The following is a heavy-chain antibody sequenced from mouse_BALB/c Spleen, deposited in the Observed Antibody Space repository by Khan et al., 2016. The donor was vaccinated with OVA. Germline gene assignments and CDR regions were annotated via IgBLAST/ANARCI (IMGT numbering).Heavy chain of an antibody. D-gene: IGHD1-1*01. CDR2: IWGDGST. Sequence: QVQLKQSGPGLVAPSQSLAITCTVSGFSLTSYGVNWVRQPPGKGLEWLGVIWGDGSTNYHSTLIFRLIISKDNSKSQVFLKLNSLQTDDTATYFCAKFTPDYYSMDYWGQGTSVTGSS. CDR1: GFSLTSYG. J-gene: IGHJ4*01. CDR3: AKFTPDYYSMDY. V-gene: IGHV2-3*01.